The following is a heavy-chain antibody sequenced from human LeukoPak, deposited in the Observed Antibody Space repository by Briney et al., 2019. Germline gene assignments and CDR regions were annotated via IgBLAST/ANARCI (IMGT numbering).Heavy chain of an antibody. CDR2: INPNSGGT. CDR3: ARQQQVAIDY. Sequence: ASVKVSCKASGYTFTDYYMHWVRQAPGQGLEWMGWINPNSGGTNYAQKFQARVTMTGDTSISTAYMELSRLRSDDTAVYYCARQQQVAIDYWGQGTLVTVSS. J-gene: IGHJ4*02. V-gene: IGHV1-2*02. D-gene: IGHD6-13*01. CDR1: GYTFTDYY.